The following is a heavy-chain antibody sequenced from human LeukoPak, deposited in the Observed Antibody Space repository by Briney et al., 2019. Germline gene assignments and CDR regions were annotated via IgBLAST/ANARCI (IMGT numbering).Heavy chain of an antibody. V-gene: IGHV1-69*05. Sequence: SVKVSCKASGGTFSSYAISWVRQAPGQGLEWMGGIIPIFGTANYAQKFQGRVTITTDESTSTAYIELSSLRSEDTAVYYCARGGYNWNSYYFDYWGQGTLVTVSS. CDR3: ARGGYNWNSYYFDY. CDR1: GGTFSSYA. J-gene: IGHJ4*02. D-gene: IGHD1-7*01. CDR2: IIPIFGTA.